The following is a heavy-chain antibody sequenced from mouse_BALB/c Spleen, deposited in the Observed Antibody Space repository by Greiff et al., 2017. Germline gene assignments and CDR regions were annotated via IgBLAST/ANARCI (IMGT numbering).Heavy chain of an antibody. D-gene: IGHD1-1*01. V-gene: IGHV5-6-5*01. CDR3: ARGGDYGSSPYYAMDY. Sequence: EVQGVESGGGLVKPGGSLKLSCAASGFTFSSYAMSWVRQNPEKRLEWVASISSGGSTYYPDSVKGRFPISRDNARNILYLQMSSLRSEDTAMYYGARGGDYGSSPYYAMDYWGQGTSVTVSS. CDR1: GFTFSSYA. CDR2: ISSGGST. J-gene: IGHJ4*01.